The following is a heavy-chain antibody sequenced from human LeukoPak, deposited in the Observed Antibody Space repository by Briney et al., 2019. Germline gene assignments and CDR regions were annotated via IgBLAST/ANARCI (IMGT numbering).Heavy chain of an antibody. V-gene: IGHV3-66*02. CDR3: ARESSSWYFDY. CDR1: AFTISSNY. CDR2: IYGGGST. D-gene: IGHD6-13*01. J-gene: IGHJ4*02. Sequence: GGSLRLSCAVSAFTISSNYVSWVRQAPGKGLEWVSVIYGGGSTNYADSVKGRFTISRDNSKNTLYLQMNSLRAEDTAVYYCARESSSWYFDYWGQGTLVTVSS.